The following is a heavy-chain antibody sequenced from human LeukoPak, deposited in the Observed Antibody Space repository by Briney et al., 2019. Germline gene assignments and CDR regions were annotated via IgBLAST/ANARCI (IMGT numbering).Heavy chain of an antibody. J-gene: IGHJ4*02. Sequence: SVKVSCKASGGTFSSYAISWVRQAPGQGLEWMGGIIPIFGTANYAQKFQGRVTITADESTSTAYMELSSLRSEDTAVYYCASCSSGPLKYFDYWGQGTLVTVSS. D-gene: IGHD3-22*01. CDR1: GGTFSSYA. V-gene: IGHV1-69*13. CDR3: ASCSSGPLKYFDY. CDR2: IIPIFGTA.